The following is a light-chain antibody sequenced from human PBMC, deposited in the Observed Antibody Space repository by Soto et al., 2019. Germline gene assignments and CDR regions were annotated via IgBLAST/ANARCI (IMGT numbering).Light chain of an antibody. V-gene: IGKV3-20*01. Sequence: EIVLTQSPGTLSLSPGERATLSCRASQSVSSSYLAWYQQKPGQAPRLLIYGASSRATGIPDRFSGSGSGTDFTLTISRLEPEDFSVYYCQQYGSSHGTCGQETKVDIK. J-gene: IGKJ1*01. CDR2: GAS. CDR3: QQYGSSHGT. CDR1: QSVSSSY.